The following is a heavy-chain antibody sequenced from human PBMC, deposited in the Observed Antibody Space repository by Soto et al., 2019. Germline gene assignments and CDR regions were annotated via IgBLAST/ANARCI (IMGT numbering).Heavy chain of an antibody. CDR3: ARVPDY. CDR1: GGSISSGGYS. J-gene: IGHJ4*01. Sequence: TLSLTCAVSGGSISSGGYSWSWIRQPQGKXVEWIXYMYYSGSNSSXPLLKRRVXISIARSKTRFSLKMSYVTAADTAVYYCARVPDYWGQGVLVTVS. D-gene: IGHD2-2*01. V-gene: IGHV4-30-2*01. CDR2: MYYSGSN.